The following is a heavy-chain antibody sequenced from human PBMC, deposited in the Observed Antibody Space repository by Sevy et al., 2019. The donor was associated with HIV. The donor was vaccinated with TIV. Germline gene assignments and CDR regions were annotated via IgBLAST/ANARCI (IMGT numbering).Heavy chain of an antibody. J-gene: IGHJ6*02. V-gene: IGHV4-39*01. CDR3: AGSLADTAMVGGRYYYGMDV. CDR2: IYYSGST. Sequence: SETLSLTCTVSGGSISSSSYYWGWIRQPPGKGLEWIGSIYYSGSTYYNPSLKSRVTISVDTSKNQFSLKLSSVTAADTAVYYCAGSLADTAMVGGRYYYGMDVWGQGTTVTVSS. CDR1: GGSISSSSYY. D-gene: IGHD5-18*01.